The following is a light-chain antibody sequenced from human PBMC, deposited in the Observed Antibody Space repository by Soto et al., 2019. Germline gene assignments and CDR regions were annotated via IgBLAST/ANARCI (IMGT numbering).Light chain of an antibody. J-gene: IGLJ1*01. V-gene: IGLV2-14*03. CDR2: DVT. CDR1: RGDVGGYNY. CDR3: SSYTSRTTYA. Sequence: QSVLTQPASVSGSPGQSITISCSGTRGDVGGYNYVYWHQHHPGKAPKLLIYDVTNRPSGVSNRFSASKSGNTASLTISGLQPGDEADYYCSSYTSRTTYAFGTGTKSPS.